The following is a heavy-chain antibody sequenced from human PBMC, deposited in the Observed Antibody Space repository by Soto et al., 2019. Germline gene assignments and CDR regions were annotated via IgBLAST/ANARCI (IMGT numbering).Heavy chain of an antibody. Sequence: EVQLVESGGGLVEPGGSLRLSCAASGFDFYYYKMNWVRQAPGRGLEWVSSISGTGIDIHFADSVKGRFVISRDNAKTSLYLQMNSLRPEDTAVYYCARERVVNYTDYYFDYWGHGTLVTVSS. V-gene: IGHV3-21*01. CDR1: GFDFYYYK. CDR3: ARERVVNYTDYYFDY. CDR2: ISGTGIDI. J-gene: IGHJ4*01. D-gene: IGHD3-16*02.